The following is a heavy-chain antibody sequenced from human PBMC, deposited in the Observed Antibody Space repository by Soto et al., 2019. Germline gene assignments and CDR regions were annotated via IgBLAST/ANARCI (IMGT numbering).Heavy chain of an antibody. CDR3: AKDPTHDYGDYYFDY. Sequence: ESGGGVAQPGRSLRLSCAASGFTFSSYGMHWVRQAPGKGLEWVAVISYDGSNKYYADSVKGRFTISRDNSKNTLYLQMNSLRAEDTAVYYCAKDPTHDYGDYYFDYWGQGTLVTVSS. D-gene: IGHD4-17*01. J-gene: IGHJ4*02. CDR1: GFTFSSYG. V-gene: IGHV3-30*18. CDR2: ISYDGSNK.